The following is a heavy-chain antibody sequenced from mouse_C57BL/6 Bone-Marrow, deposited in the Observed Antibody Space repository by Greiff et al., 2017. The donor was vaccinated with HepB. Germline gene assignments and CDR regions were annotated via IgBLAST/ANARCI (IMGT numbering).Heavy chain of an antibody. J-gene: IGHJ4*01. Sequence: EVKVVESGGDLVKPGGSLKLSCAASGFTFSSYGMSWVRQTPDKRLEWVATISSGGSYTYYPDSVKGRFTISRDNAKNTLYLQMRSLKSEDTAMYYCARRGYYGSSSYYYAMDYWGQGTSVTVSS. CDR2: ISSGGSYT. V-gene: IGHV5-6*02. D-gene: IGHD1-1*01. CDR1: GFTFSSYG. CDR3: ARRGYYGSSSYYYAMDY.